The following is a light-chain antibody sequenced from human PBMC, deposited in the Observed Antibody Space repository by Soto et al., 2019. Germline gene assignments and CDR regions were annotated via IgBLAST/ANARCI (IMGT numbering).Light chain of an antibody. J-gene: IGLJ1*01. CDR2: QVT. CDR1: SSNIGGNS. CDR3: NSYSSTNFYV. Sequence: QSVMTQPPSVSAAPGQKVTISCSGSSSNIGGNSVSWYHQLPGTAPKLLIYQVTSRASGVSHRFSGSKSGNTASLTISGLQPEDEAEYYCNSYSSTNFYVFGTGTKLTVL. V-gene: IGLV2-14*01.